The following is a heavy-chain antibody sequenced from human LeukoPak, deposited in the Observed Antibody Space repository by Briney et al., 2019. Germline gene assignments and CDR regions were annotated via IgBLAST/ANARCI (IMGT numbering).Heavy chain of an antibody. CDR3: ARDAYSYGSWYYYYYMDV. J-gene: IGHJ6*03. V-gene: IGHV3-48*03. CDR2: ISSSGSTI. CDR1: GFTFSSYE. D-gene: IGHD5-18*01. Sequence: GGSLRLSCAASGFTFSSYEMNWVRQAPGKGLEWVSYISSSGSTIYYADSVKGRFTISRDNAKNSLYLQMNSLRAEDTAVYYCARDAYSYGSWYYYYYMDVWGKGTTVTVSS.